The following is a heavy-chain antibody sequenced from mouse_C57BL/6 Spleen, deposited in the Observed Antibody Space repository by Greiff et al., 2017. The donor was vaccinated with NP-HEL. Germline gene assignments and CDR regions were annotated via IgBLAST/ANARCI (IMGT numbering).Heavy chain of an antibody. CDR2: ISYDGSN. CDR1: GYSITSGYY. J-gene: IGHJ2*01. V-gene: IGHV3-6*01. Sequence: EVQRVESGPGLVKPSQSLSLTCSVTGYSITSGYYWNWIRQFPGNKLEWMGYISYDGSNNYNPSLKNRISITRDTSKNQFFLKLKSVTTEDTATYYCARAWDSSGPPDYWGQGTTLTVSS. CDR3: ARAWDSSGPPDY. D-gene: IGHD3-2*02.